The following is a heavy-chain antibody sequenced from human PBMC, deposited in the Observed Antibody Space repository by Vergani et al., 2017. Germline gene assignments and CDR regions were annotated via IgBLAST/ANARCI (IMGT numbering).Heavy chain of an antibody. CDR3: AKTGVFSTTDAFDI. D-gene: IGHD1-14*01. J-gene: IGHJ3*02. CDR2: ISGSGVSA. CDR1: EFTFSNYA. Sequence: EVQLLESGGGLVQPGGSLRLTCAASEFTFSNYAMNWVRQAPGKGLEWVSGISGSGVSAYYTDSVKGRFTISRDNSKNTLYLQMNSLRAEDTAVYYCAKTGVFSTTDAFDIWGQGTMVTVSS. V-gene: IGHV3-23*01.